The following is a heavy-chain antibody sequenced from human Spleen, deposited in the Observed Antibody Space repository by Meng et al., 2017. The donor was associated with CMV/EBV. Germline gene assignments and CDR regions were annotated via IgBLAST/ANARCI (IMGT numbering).Heavy chain of an antibody. J-gene: IGHJ6*02. CDR1: GFTFSSYW. D-gene: IGHD3-10*01. Sequence: GESLKISCAASGFTFSSYWMSWVRQAPGKGLEWVSYISSSSNTIYYADSVRGRFSVSRDNSKNSLYLQMNSLRAKDTAVYYCARDRGYYYGMDVWGQGTTVTVSS. CDR2: ISSSSNTI. CDR3: ARDRGYYYGMDV. V-gene: IGHV3-48*04.